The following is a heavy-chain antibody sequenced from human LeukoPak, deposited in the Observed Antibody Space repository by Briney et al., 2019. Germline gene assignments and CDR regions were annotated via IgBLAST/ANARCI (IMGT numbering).Heavy chain of an antibody. CDR1: GGSISSYY. CDR3: ARVLDGQWLFDY. CDR2: IYHSGST. D-gene: IGHD6-19*01. J-gene: IGHJ4*02. V-gene: IGHV4-38-2*02. Sequence: PSETLSLTCTVSGGSISSYYWGWIRQPPGKGLEWIGSIYHSGSTYYNPSLKSRVTISVDTSKNQFSLKLSSVTAADTAVYYCARVLDGQWLFDYWGQGTLVTVSS.